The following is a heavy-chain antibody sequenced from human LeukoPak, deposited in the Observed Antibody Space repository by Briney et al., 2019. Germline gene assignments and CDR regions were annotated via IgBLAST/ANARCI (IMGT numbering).Heavy chain of an antibody. CDR1: GGSISSYY. CDR3: ARAPRAYCSTTGSCFQDY. V-gene: IGHV4-59*12. Sequence: PSETLSLTCTVSGGSISSYYWSWIRQPPGKGLEWIGYIYYSGSTKYNPSLKSRVTISVDTSKNQFSLNLTSVTAADTAVYFCARAPRAYCSTTGSCFQDYWGQGTLVTVSS. CDR2: IYYSGST. D-gene: IGHD2-2*01. J-gene: IGHJ4*02.